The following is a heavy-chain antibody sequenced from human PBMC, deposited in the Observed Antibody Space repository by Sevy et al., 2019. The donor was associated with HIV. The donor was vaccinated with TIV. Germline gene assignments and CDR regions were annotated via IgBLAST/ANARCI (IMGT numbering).Heavy chain of an antibody. D-gene: IGHD6-13*01. CDR3: ARHAAPGIAAPFDF. J-gene: IGHJ4*02. Sequence: SETLSLTCTVSVGSVSSSSHYWGWIRQPPGKGLEWIGTIYYTGSTYYNPSLKSRVTVSVATSKNQFSLRLSSVTAVDTAIYYCARHAAPGIAAPFDFWGLGTLVTVSS. CDR1: VGSVSSSSHY. V-gene: IGHV4-39*01. CDR2: IYYTGST.